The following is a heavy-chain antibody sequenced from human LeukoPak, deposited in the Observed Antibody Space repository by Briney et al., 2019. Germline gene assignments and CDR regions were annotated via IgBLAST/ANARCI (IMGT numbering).Heavy chain of an antibody. Sequence: WASVKVSCKVSGYTLTELSMHWVRQAPGKGLEWMGGFDPEDGETIYAQKFQGRVTMTEDTSTDTAYMELSSLRSEDTAVYYCARGPSITTVRGGQWYYYMDVWGKGTTVTISS. CDR1: GYTLTELS. D-gene: IGHD3-10*01. J-gene: IGHJ6*03. V-gene: IGHV1-24*01. CDR3: ARGPSITTVRGGQWYYYMDV. CDR2: FDPEDGET.